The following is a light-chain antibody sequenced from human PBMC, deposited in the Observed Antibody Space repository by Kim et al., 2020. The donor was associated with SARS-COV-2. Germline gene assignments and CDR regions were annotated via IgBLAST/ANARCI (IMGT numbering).Light chain of an antibody. Sequence: VTISCTGTSSDVGGYNFVSWYQQHPDKAPKLMIYEVSKRPSGVPDRFSGSKSGNTASLTVSGLQAEDEADYYCSSYAGSNNLHVLFGGGTQLTVL. CDR3: SSYAGSNNLHVL. V-gene: IGLV2-8*01. J-gene: IGLJ2*01. CDR1: SSDVGGYNF. CDR2: EVS.